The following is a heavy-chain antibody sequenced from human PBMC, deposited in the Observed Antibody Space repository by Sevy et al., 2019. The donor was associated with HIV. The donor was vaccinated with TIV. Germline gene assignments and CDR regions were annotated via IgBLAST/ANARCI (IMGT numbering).Heavy chain of an antibody. V-gene: IGHV3-30-3*01. CDR1: GFAFNTYA. CDR2: ISYNGNNQ. Sequence: GGSLRLSCAASGFAFNTYAMHWVRQAPGRGLEWVAIISYNGNNQYYADSVKGRFTISRVNSKNTLYLQMNSLRAEDTAVYYCATYDSTGYYYSWLDYWGQGTLVTVSS. J-gene: IGHJ4*02. D-gene: IGHD3-22*01. CDR3: ATYDSTGYYYSWLDY.